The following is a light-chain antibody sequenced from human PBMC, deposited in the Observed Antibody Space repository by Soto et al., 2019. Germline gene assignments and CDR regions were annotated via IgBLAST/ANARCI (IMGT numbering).Light chain of an antibody. CDR3: QQANSFPYT. CDR1: QDISSW. V-gene: IGKV1D-12*01. Sequence: DIQMTQSPSSVSASVGDRVTITCRASQDISSWLAWYHQKPGKAPKLLIYAASSLQSGVPPRFSRSGSWTDFTLTISSLQPEEFATYYCQQANSFPYTFGQGTKLEIK. J-gene: IGKJ2*01. CDR2: AAS.